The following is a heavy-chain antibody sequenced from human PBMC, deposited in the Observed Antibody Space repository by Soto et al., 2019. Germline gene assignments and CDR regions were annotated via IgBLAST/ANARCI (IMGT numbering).Heavy chain of an antibody. CDR3: SEVPILPFLEWLPDYFDY. J-gene: IGHJ4*02. V-gene: IGHV1-58*01. D-gene: IGHD3-3*02. CDR2: LVVVRDNT. CDR1: VFIFTSSA. Sequence: SVTVSCKTSVFIFTSSAVQGVRPPRGQRLEWIGWLVVVRDNTNYTQHSQERVTLIRNMSTGTAYMELSSLRSESAADYYGSEVPILPFLEWLPDYFDYWGQGTLVTVSS.